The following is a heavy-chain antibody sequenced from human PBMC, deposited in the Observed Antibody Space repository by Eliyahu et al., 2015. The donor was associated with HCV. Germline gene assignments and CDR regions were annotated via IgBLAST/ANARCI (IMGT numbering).Heavy chain of an antibody. J-gene: IGHJ4*02. Sequence: QVQLVQSGAEVKKPGASVKVSCKASGYTFTGYYMHWVRQAPGQGLEWVGWVGPNSGGTNYAQKFQGRVTMTRDTSISTAYMELSRLRSDDTAVYYCARGRDIVATMHSFDYWGQGTLVTVSS. CDR2: VGPNSGGT. CDR3: ARGRDIVATMHSFDY. V-gene: IGHV1-2*02. CDR1: GYTFTGYY. D-gene: IGHD5-12*01.